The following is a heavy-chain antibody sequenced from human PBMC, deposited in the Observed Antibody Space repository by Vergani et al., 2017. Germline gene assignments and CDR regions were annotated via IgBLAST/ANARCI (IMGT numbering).Heavy chain of an antibody. CDR2: TWYDGNNK. D-gene: IGHD3-9*01. V-gene: IGHV3-30*02. CDR1: GITFSDHY. J-gene: IGHJ6*02. Sequence: QVQLVESGGGLVKPGGSLRLSCAASGITFSDHYMTWVRQAPGKGLEWVAVTWYDGNNKQYADSVKGRFTISRDNSKSTMYLQMNSLRAEDTAVYYCAKVDYDILTGYYPYYYYGMDVWGQGTTVTVSS. CDR3: AKVDYDILTGYYPYYYYGMDV.